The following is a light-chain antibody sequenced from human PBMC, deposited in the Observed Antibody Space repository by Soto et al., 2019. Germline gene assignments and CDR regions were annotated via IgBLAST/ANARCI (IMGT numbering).Light chain of an antibody. J-gene: IGKJ5*01. CDR2: DAS. CDR1: QTISTW. V-gene: IGKV1-5*01. CDR3: QQSETYPLT. Sequence: DIQMTQSPSTLSASVGDRVTITCRASQTISTWLAWYQHKPGKAPNLLIYDASTLMSGVPSRFSGSGSGTEFTLTISSLQTGDFATYYCQQSETYPLTFGQGTRLDIK.